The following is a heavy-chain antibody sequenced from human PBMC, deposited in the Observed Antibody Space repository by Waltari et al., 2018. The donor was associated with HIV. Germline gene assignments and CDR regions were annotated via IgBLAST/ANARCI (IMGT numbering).Heavy chain of an antibody. D-gene: IGHD3-3*01. CDR3: ARGIYDYWTGTRDYFDH. V-gene: IGHV4-4*02. Sequence: QVQLQESGPGLVKPSGTLSLTCAVSGGSVSRGNWWSWVRQSPGKGPEWIGEINHSGRTNYNPSLENRVTISLDKSKNQISLKLPAVTAADTAIYYCARGIYDYWTGTRDYFDHWGQGTLVTVSS. J-gene: IGHJ4*02. CDR1: GGSVSRGNW. CDR2: INHSGRT.